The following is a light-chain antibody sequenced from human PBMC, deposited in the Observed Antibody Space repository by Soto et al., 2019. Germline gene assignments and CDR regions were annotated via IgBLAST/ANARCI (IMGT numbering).Light chain of an antibody. CDR1: QSVSSN. J-gene: IGKJ2*01. V-gene: IGKV3-15*01. CDR3: QQYNYWPPRYT. Sequence: EIVMTQSPVTLSVSPGERATLSCRASQSVSSNLAWYQQKPGQAPRLLIYGASTRATGIPARFSGSGSGTEFTLTISSLQSEDFAVYYCQQYNYWPPRYTFGQGTKLEIK. CDR2: GAS.